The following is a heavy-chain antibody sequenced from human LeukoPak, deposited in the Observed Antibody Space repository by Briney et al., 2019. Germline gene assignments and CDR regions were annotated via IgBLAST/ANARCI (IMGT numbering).Heavy chain of an antibody. Sequence: PGGSLRLSCETSGFIFSNCWMTWVRRAPGKGLEWVANIKTDASEKYYADSVKGRFTISRDNSKNTLYLQMNSLRAEDTAVYYCAKEGGEVDYYDSSGYYCFDYWGQGTLVTVSS. V-gene: IGHV3-7*03. D-gene: IGHD3-22*01. CDR1: GFIFSNCW. J-gene: IGHJ4*02. CDR2: IKTDASEK. CDR3: AKEGGEVDYYDSSGYYCFDY.